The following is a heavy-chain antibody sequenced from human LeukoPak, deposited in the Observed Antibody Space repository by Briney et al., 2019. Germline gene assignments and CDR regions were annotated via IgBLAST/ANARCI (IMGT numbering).Heavy chain of an antibody. Sequence: VASVKVSCKASGYTFTGYYMHWVRQAPGQGLEWMGWINPNSGGTNYAQKFQGRVTMTRDTSISTAYMELSRLRSDDTAVYYCARGNYYDTSGYGNYNWFDPWGQGTLVTVSS. CDR2: INPNSGGT. CDR1: GYTFTGYY. V-gene: IGHV1-2*02. J-gene: IGHJ5*02. D-gene: IGHD3-22*01. CDR3: ARGNYYDTSGYGNYNWFDP.